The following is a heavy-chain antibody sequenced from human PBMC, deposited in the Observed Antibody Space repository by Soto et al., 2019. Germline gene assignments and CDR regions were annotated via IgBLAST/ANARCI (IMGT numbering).Heavy chain of an antibody. CDR3: ARAPETPSILGVALPYFFDY. V-gene: IGHV4-31*03. CDR2: IFYSGSF. Sequence: QVQLQESGPGLVKPSQTLSLTCTVSGGSISSGTSYLSWIRQRPGKGLEWIGYIFYSGSFYYTPSLRGRVMILADTSKNQFTLRLSSLTAADTAVYYCARAPETPSILGVALPYFFDYWGQGALVTVSS. J-gene: IGHJ4*02. CDR1: GGSISSGTSY. D-gene: IGHD3-3*01.